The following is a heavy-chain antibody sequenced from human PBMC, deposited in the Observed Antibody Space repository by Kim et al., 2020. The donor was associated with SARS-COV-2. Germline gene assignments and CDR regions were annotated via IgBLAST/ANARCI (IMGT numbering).Heavy chain of an antibody. CDR1: GGYISHYY. Sequence: SETLSLTCTVSGGYISHYYWSWLRQPPGKGLEWIGYMYYSGSTNYNPSLKSRVTISVDTSKNQFSLKLTSVTGADTAVYYCARYPQRGRYFDYWGQGILVTVSS. CDR3: ARYPQRGRYFDY. V-gene: IGHV4-59*01. J-gene: IGHJ4*02. CDR2: MYYSGST.